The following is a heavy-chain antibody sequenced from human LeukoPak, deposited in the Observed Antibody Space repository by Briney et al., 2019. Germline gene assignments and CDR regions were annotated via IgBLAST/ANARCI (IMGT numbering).Heavy chain of an antibody. CDR2: IYTSGST. V-gene: IGHV4-4*07. CDR3: ATSVAGKYYYYYYMDV. CDR1: GGSISSYY. J-gene: IGHJ6*03. D-gene: IGHD6-19*01. Sequence: SETLSLTCTVSGGSISSYYWSWIRQPAGKGLEWIGRIYTSGSTNYNPSLKSRVTMSVDTSKNQFSLKLSSVTAAGTAVYYCATSVAGKYYYYYYMDVWGKGTTVTVSS.